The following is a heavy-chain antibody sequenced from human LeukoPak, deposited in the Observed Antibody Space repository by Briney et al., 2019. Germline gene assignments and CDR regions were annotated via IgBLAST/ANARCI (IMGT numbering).Heavy chain of an antibody. V-gene: IGHV4-34*01. CDR2: IAHRGSS. CDR3: ATRSSTLAAARCFDD. Sequence: PSETLSLTCAVHGESFSAYFWSWIRQVPGKGLEWIGEIAHRGSSNYNPPLKSRATISVDTSKNHFSLSLTSVTAADTAVYYCATRSSTLAAARCFDDWGQGTVVTVSS. D-gene: IGHD6-6*01. CDR1: GESFSAYF. J-gene: IGHJ4*03.